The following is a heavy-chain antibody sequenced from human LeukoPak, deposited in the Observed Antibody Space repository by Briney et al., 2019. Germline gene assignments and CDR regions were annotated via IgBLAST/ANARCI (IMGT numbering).Heavy chain of an antibody. CDR3: AKDPGQWLVPGNYFDY. D-gene: IGHD6-19*01. Sequence: GGSLRLSCAASGFTFSSYAMSWVRHAPGKGLEWVSAISGSGGSTYYADSVKGRFTISRDNSKNTLYLQMNSLRAEDTAVYYCAKDPGQWLVPGNYFDYWGQGTLVTVSS. CDR1: GFTFSSYA. CDR2: ISGSGGST. V-gene: IGHV3-23*01. J-gene: IGHJ4*02.